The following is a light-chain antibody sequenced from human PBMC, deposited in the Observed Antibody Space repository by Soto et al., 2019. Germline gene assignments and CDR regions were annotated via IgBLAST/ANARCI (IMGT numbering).Light chain of an antibody. CDR1: QNINGD. J-gene: IGKJ1*01. CDR2: RAS. Sequence: DVQMTQSPSTLSASVGDRVTITCRASQNINGDLAWYQQKPGKAPQLLIYRASSLESGVPSRFSGSGSGTEFTLTITSLQPDDFATYYCQQHNNYWTFGHGTRVDIK. V-gene: IGKV1-5*03. CDR3: QQHNNYWT.